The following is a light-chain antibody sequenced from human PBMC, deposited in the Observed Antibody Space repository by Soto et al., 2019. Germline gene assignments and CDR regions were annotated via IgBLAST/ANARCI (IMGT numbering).Light chain of an antibody. CDR3: MQGTHWPPIT. V-gene: IGKV2-30*02. J-gene: IGKJ5*01. CDR2: KVS. Sequence: DVVVTQSPLSLPVTLGQAASISCRSSQSLVHRDGNTYLSWFQQRPGQSPRRLIYKVSKRDSGVPDRFSGSGSDTDFTPKISRVEAEDVGVYYCMQGTHWPPITVGQGTRLEIK. CDR1: QSLVHRDGNTY.